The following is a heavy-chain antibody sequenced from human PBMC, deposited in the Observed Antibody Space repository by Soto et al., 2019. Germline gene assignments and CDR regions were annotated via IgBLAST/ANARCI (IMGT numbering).Heavy chain of an antibody. CDR2: IIPIFGTA. J-gene: IGHJ6*02. Sequence: SVKVSCKASGGTFSSYAISWVRQAPGQGLEWMGGIIPIFGTANYAQKFQGRVTITADESTSTAYMELSSLRSEDTAVYYCARKDIVVVPAAIGGGYYYYYGMDVWGQGTTVTVSS. CDR3: ARKDIVVVPAAIGGGYYYYYGMDV. V-gene: IGHV1-69*13. D-gene: IGHD2-2*01. CDR1: GGTFSSYA.